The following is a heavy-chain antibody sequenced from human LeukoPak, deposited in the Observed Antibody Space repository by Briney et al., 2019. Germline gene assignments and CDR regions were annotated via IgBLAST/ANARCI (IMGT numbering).Heavy chain of an antibody. CDR3: ARDSYYYDSSGYYYFDY. CDR2: IIPIFGTA. D-gene: IGHD3-22*01. CDR1: GGTFSSYA. Sequence: ASVKVSCKASGGTFSSYAVSWVRQAPGQGLEWMGGIIPIFGTANYAQKFQGRVTITADESTSTAYMELSSLRSEDTAVYYCARDSYYYDSSGYYYFDYWGQGTLVTVSS. V-gene: IGHV1-69*13. J-gene: IGHJ4*02.